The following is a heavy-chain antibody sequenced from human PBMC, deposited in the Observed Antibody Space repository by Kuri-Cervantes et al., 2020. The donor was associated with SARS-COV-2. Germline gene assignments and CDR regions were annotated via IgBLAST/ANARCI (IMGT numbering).Heavy chain of an antibody. V-gene: IGHV3-21*01. CDR1: GFTFSSYS. Sequence: GESLKISCAASGFTFSSYSMNWVRQAPGKGLGWVSSISSSSSYIYYADSVKGRFTISRDNAKNSLYLQMNSLRAEDTAVYYCAREVVVPAAVIDYWGQGTLVTVSS. CDR3: AREVVVPAAVIDY. D-gene: IGHD2-2*01. J-gene: IGHJ4*02. CDR2: ISSSSSYI.